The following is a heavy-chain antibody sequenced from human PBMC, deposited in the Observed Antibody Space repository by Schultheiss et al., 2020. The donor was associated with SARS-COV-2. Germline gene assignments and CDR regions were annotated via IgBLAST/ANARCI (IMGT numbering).Heavy chain of an antibody. D-gene: IGHD3-22*01. J-gene: IGHJ4*02. CDR1: GGSISSSNW. Sequence: TLSLTCAVSGGSISSSNWWSWVRQPPGKGLEWIGEIYHSGSTNYNPSLKSRVTISVDTSKNQFSLKLSSVTAADTAVYFCARDSSGYLGGWGQGTLVTVSS. CDR2: IYHSGST. V-gene: IGHV4-4*01. CDR3: ARDSSGYLGG.